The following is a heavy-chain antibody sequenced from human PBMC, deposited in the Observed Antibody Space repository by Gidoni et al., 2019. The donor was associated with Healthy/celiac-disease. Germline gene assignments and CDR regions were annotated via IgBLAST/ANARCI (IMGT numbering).Heavy chain of an antibody. CDR2: IYYSGST. V-gene: IGHV4-39*07. J-gene: IGHJ4*02. CDR1: GGSIRSSSYY. CDR3: ARDWGSSGYFGIYYFDY. D-gene: IGHD3-22*01. Sequence: QLQLQESGPGLVKPSETLSLTCTVSGGSIRSSSYYWGWIRQPPGKGLEWIGSIYYSGSTYYNPSLKSRVTISVDTSKNQFSLKLSSVTAADTAVYYCARDWGSSGYFGIYYFDYWGQGTLVTVSS.